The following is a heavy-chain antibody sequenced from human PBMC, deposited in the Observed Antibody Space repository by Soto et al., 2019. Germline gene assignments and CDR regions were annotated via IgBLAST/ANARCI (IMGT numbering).Heavy chain of an antibody. CDR2: IIDSGSNT. D-gene: IGHD3-22*01. V-gene: IGHV3-48*02. Sequence: SEGSLRRSWAPLGLNISSISKNWVRQAQGRGLEWVAYIIDSGSNTHYADSVKGGFTVSRDTAKNSLYLQMSGLRDEDRAVYYCARNYYNSTGYYGMDVWGQGTTVTVSS. CDR1: GLNISSIS. J-gene: IGHJ6*02. CDR3: ARNYYNSTGYYGMDV.